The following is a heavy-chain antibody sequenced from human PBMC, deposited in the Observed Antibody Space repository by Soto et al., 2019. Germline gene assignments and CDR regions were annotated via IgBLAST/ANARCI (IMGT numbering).Heavy chain of an antibody. V-gene: IGHV3-74*01. CDR1: GFTFSSYW. Sequence: GGSLRLSCAASGFTFSSYWMHWVRQAPGKGLVWVSRINSDGSSTSYADSVKGRFTISRDNAKNTLYLQMNSLRAEDTAVYYCARDGYDFWSGYFHYYYYGMDVWGQGTTVTVS. CDR3: ARDGYDFWSGYFHYYYYGMDV. CDR2: INSDGSST. D-gene: IGHD3-3*01. J-gene: IGHJ6*02.